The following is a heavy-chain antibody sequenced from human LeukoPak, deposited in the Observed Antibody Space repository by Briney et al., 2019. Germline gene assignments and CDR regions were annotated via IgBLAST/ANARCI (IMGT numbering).Heavy chain of an antibody. CDR3: ARGVYIAAAQYAY. V-gene: IGHV4-34*01. Sequence: SETLSLICAVYGGYFSGYYWSWILQPPGKGLEWIGEINHSGSTNDNPSLKSRVTISVDTLKYQFSLKLSSVTDADTAVYYCARGVYIAAAQYAYWGQGTLVTVSS. CDR2: INHSGST. D-gene: IGHD6-13*01. CDR1: GGYFSGYY. J-gene: IGHJ4*02.